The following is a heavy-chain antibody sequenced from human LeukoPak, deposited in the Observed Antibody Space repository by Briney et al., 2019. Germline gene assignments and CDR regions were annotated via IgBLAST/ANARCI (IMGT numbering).Heavy chain of an antibody. CDR2: IRYDGSNK. J-gene: IGHJ2*01. Sequence: GGSLRLSCAASGFTFSSYGMHRVRQAPGKGLEWVAFIRYDGSNKYYADSVKGRFTISRDNSKNTLYLQMNSLRAEDTAVYYCARDPSLNWGWDWYFDLWGRGTLVTVSS. CDR1: GFTFSSYG. D-gene: IGHD7-27*01. CDR3: ARDPSLNWGWDWYFDL. V-gene: IGHV3-30*02.